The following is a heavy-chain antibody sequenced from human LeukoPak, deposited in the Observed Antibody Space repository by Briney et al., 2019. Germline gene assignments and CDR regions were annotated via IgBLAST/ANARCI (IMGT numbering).Heavy chain of an antibody. Sequence: GGSLGLSCAASGFTFSTYWMHWVRQAPGKGLVWVSRIKSDGSSTSYADSVKGRFAISRDNARNTLFLQMNSLRAEDTAVYYCARYYYDSSRGAYWGQGTLVTVSS. D-gene: IGHD3-22*01. V-gene: IGHV3-74*01. CDR2: IKSDGSST. CDR1: GFTFSTYW. J-gene: IGHJ4*02. CDR3: ARYYYDSSRGAY.